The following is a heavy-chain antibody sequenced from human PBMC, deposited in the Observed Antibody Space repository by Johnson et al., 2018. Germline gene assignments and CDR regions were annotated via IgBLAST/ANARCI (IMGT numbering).Heavy chain of an antibody. J-gene: IGHJ3*02. D-gene: IGHD6-13*01. CDR2: LNHSGST. Sequence: QVQLQQWGAGLLKPSETLSLTCAVYGGSFSGYYWSWIRQPPGKGLEWIGELNHSGSTNYNPSLKSRVTISVDTSKNQFSLKLSSVTAADTAVYYCAKVGSSSWYGRYGAFDIWGQGTMVIVSS. CDR3: AKVGSSSWYGRYGAFDI. V-gene: IGHV4-34*01. CDR1: GGSFSGYY.